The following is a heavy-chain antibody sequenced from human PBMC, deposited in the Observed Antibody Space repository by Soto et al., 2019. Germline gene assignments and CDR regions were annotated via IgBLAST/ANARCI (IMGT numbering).Heavy chain of an antibody. V-gene: IGHV1-69*13. CDR3: ARGRGNTMVRGVIITSVGYYYGMDV. D-gene: IGHD3-10*01. CDR2: IIPIFGTA. J-gene: IGHJ6*02. CDR1: GGTFSSYA. Sequence: GPSVKVSCKASGGTFSSYAISWVRQAPGQGLEWMGGIIPIFGTANYAQKFQGRVTITADESTSTAYMELSSLRSEDTAVYYCARGRGNTMVRGVIITSVGYYYGMDVWGQGTTVTVSS.